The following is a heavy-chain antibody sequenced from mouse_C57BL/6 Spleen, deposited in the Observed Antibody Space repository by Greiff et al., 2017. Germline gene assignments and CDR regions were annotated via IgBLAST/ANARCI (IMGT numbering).Heavy chain of an antibody. V-gene: IGHV2-9-1*01. CDR3: ARNSGLLRYFDV. D-gene: IGHD2-3*01. CDR1: GFSLTSYA. Sequence: VKLVGSGPGLVAPSQSLSITCTVSGFSLTSYAISWVRQPPGKGLEWLGVIWTGGGTNYNSALNSRLSISKANSKSQVFLKMNSLQTDDTARYCCARNSGLLRYFDVWGTGTTVTVSS. J-gene: IGHJ1*03. CDR2: IWTGGGT.